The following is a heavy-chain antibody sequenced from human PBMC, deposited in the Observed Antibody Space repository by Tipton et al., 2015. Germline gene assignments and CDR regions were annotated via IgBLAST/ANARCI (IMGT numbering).Heavy chain of an antibody. CDR3: ARFDCSGGNCYSDGMDV. Sequence: TLSLTCAVYGGSFSDYYWSWIRQSPGKGLEWIGEINHGGSTNYNPSLKSRVTISVDTSKNQFSLTLNSVAAADTAVYYCARFDCSGGNCYSDGMDVWGQGTTVTVSS. J-gene: IGHJ6*02. CDR2: INHGGST. V-gene: IGHV4-34*01. CDR1: GGSFSDYY. D-gene: IGHD2-15*01.